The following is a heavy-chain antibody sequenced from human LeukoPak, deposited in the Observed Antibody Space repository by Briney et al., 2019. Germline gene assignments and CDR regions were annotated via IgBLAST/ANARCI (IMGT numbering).Heavy chain of an antibody. J-gene: IGHJ4*02. CDR2: IKQDGSEK. V-gene: IGHV3-7*01. D-gene: IGHD6-19*01. CDR3: ARGMFPMYSSGWPYYFDY. CDR1: GFTFSSYW. Sequence: GGSLRLSCAASGFTFSSYWMSWVRQAPGKGLEWVANIKQDGSEKYYVDSVKGRFTISRDNAKNSLYLQMNSLRAEDTAVYYCARGMFPMYSSGWPYYFDYWGQGTLVTVSS.